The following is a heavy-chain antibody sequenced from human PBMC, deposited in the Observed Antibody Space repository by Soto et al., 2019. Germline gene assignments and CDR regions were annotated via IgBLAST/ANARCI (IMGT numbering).Heavy chain of an antibody. D-gene: IGHD5-18*01. J-gene: IGHJ4*02. CDR3: ARLNQPDRRGYSDGSFDY. CDR1: GGSISSSSYY. CDR2: IYYSGST. V-gene: IGHV4-39*01. Sequence: QLQLQESGPGLVKPSETLSLTCTVSGGSISSSSYYWGWIRQPPGKALEWIGSIYYSGSTYYNTSLKRRVTISVDTSKNKFSLQLSAVTAADTAVYYCARLNQPDRRGYSDGSFDYWGQGTLVTVSS.